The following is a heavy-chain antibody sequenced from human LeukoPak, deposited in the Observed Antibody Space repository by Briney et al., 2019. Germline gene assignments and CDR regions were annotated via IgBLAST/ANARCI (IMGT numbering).Heavy chain of an antibody. J-gene: IGHJ3*02. Sequence: PGGSLRLSCTASGFTFSGYSMNWIRQAPGKGLEWVGRTRNKANSYSTEYAASVKGRFTISRDNSKNSLYLQMNSLRTEDTAVYYCARGPYSGSPDAFDIWGQGTMVTVSS. CDR3: ARGPYSGSPDAFDI. CDR1: GFTFSGYS. D-gene: IGHD1-26*01. CDR2: TRNKANSYST. V-gene: IGHV3-72*01.